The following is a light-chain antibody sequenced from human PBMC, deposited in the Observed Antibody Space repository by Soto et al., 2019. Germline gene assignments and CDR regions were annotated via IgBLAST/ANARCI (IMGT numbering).Light chain of an antibody. V-gene: IGLV2-14*01. CDR1: SSDVGAYNY. J-gene: IGLJ3*02. Sequence: QSALTQPASVSGSPGQSITISCTGTSSDVGAYNYVSWYQQHPGKAPKLMIYEVSYRPSVVSDRFSGSRSGNTASLTSSRLQAEDESDYYCSSYTSSTTGVFGGGTKLTVL. CDR3: SSYTSSTTGV. CDR2: EVS.